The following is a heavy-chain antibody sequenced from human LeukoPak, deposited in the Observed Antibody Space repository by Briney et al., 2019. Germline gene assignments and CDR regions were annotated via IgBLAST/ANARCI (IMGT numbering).Heavy chain of an antibody. Sequence: PGGPLRLSCAASGFTFSIYGILWVRQAPGKGLEWVAFMRYGGSNKNYADSVKGRFTIYRDNSKNTLYLKMNSLRAEDTAVYYCARDPRVVPAANDAFDIWGQGTMVTVSS. CDR1: GFTFSIYG. CDR3: ARDPRVVPAANDAFDI. CDR2: MRYGGSNK. J-gene: IGHJ3*02. V-gene: IGHV3-30*02. D-gene: IGHD2-2*01.